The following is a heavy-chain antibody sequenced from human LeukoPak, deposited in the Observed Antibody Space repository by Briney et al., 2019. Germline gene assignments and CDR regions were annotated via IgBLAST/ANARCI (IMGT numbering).Heavy chain of an antibody. D-gene: IGHD2-21*02. CDR1: GLTFSSYA. CDR2: ITSSNAPT. Sequence: PGGSLRLSCAASGLTFSSYAMTWVRQAPGKGLEWVSTITSSNAPTNYADSVKGRFTISRDNSRNTLYLQMNGLRAEDTAIYYCAKSCGGDCYYCDYWGQGTLVTVSS. V-gene: IGHV3-23*01. J-gene: IGHJ4*02. CDR3: AKSCGGDCYYCDY.